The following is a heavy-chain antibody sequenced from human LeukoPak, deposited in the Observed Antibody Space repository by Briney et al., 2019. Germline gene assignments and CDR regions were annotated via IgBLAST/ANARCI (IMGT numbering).Heavy chain of an antibody. D-gene: IGHD3-16*02. J-gene: IGHJ6*03. CDR1: GFTFDDYA. Sequence: SGGSLRLSCAASGFTFDDYAMHWVRQAPGKGLEWVSVIYSGGSTYYADSVKGRFTISRDNSKNTLYLQMNSLRAEDTAVYYCARDRYDYVWGSYRPDYYYYYMDVWGKGTTVTISS. V-gene: IGHV3-66*01. CDR2: IYSGGST. CDR3: ARDRYDYVWGSYRPDYYYYYMDV.